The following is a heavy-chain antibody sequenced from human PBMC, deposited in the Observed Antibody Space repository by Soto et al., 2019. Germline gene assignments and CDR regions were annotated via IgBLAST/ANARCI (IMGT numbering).Heavy chain of an antibody. CDR2: IYYNGST. V-gene: IGHV4-39*07. CDR1: GGSISSSSYY. CDR3: AREGNLGRWLQPLDF. D-gene: IGHD5-12*01. Sequence: PSETLSLTCTVSGGSISSSSYYWGWIRQPPGKGLEWIGYIYYNGSTYYNPSLKSRVSMSVDTSKNQFSLRLISVTAADTAKYFCAREGNLGRWLQPLDFWGQGTLVTVSS. J-gene: IGHJ4*02.